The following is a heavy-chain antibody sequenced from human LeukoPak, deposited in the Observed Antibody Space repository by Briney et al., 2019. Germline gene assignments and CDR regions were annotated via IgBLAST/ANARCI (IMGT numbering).Heavy chain of an antibody. Sequence: ASVKVSCKVSGYTLTELSMHWVRQTPGKGLEWMGGFDPEDGETIYAQKFQGRVTMTEDTSTDTAYMELSSLRSEDTAVYYCVDSSGYMGAFGIWGQGTMVTVSS. J-gene: IGHJ3*02. D-gene: IGHD3-22*01. CDR1: GYTLTELS. CDR3: VDSSGYMGAFGI. CDR2: FDPEDGET. V-gene: IGHV1-24*01.